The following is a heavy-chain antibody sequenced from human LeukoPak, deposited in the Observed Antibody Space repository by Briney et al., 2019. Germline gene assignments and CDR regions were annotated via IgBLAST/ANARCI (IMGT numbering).Heavy chain of an antibody. CDR1: GGSISSYY. V-gene: IGHV4-59*08. D-gene: IGHD2-15*01. J-gene: IGHJ4*02. CDR2: IYYSGST. CDR3: ARRYCGGGSCYSSFDY. Sequence: SEPLSLTCTVSGGSISSYYWSWIRQPPGKGLEWIGYIYYSGSTCNTPSLKSRSTMPVHTTKNQFSLRPSSVTAADTAVYYCARRYCGGGSCYSSFDYWGQGALVTVSS.